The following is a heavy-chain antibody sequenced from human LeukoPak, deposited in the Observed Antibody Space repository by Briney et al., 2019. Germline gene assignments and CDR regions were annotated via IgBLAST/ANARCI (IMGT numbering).Heavy chain of an antibody. CDR1: GFTFSSYW. Sequence: GGSLRLSCASSGFTFSSYWMSWVRQAPGKGLEWVANIKQDGSEKYYVDSVKGRFTISRDNAKNSLYLQMNSLRAEDTAVYYCASNRNERRPEYFQHWGQGTLVSVSS. J-gene: IGHJ1*01. CDR2: IKQDGSEK. V-gene: IGHV3-7*03. D-gene: IGHD1-14*01. CDR3: ASNRNERRPEYFQH.